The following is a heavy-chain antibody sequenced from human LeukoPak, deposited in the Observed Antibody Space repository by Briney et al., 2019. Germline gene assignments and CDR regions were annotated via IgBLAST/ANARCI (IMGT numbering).Heavy chain of an antibody. CDR1: GDSVRTNNYY. CDR2: IHYSGNT. J-gene: IGHJ6*02. Sequence: SETLSLSCTVSGDSVRTNNYYWSWIRQPPGEGLEWIGYIHYSGNTNYNTSLKSRVTISVDTSKSQFSLKLSSVTAADTAVYYCARDNWNYGSSMDVWGQGTTVIVSS. D-gene: IGHD1-7*01. V-gene: IGHV4-61*01. CDR3: ARDNWNYGSSMDV.